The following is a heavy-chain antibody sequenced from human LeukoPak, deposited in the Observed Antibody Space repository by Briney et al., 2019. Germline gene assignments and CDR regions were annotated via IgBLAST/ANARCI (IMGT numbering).Heavy chain of an antibody. Sequence: TSETLSLTCTVSGASISSYYWSWIRQPPGKGLEWIGYIYYSGSTNYNPSLKSRVTISIDTSKNQFSLQLNSVTPEDTAVYYCARVATGWYTGINWFDPWGQGTLVTVSS. CDR3: ARVATGWYTGINWFDP. D-gene: IGHD6-19*01. CDR2: IYYSGST. V-gene: IGHV4-59*12. J-gene: IGHJ5*02. CDR1: GASISSYY.